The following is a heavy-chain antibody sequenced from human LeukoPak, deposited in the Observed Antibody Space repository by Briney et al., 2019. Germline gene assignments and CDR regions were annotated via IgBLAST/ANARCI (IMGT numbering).Heavy chain of an antibody. D-gene: IGHD2-15*01. CDR2: MSSGGSYI. V-gene: IGHV3-21*06. Sequence: PGGSLRLSCAASGFTFSSYAMTWVRQAPGKGLEWVSSMSSGGSYIYYADSVRGRFTISRDNAKDSLFLLMNSLRVEDTAVYYCARGQPTGSSRRFVVQWGQGTLVTVSS. CDR1: GFTFSSYA. CDR3: ARGQPTGSSRRFVVQ. J-gene: IGHJ4*02.